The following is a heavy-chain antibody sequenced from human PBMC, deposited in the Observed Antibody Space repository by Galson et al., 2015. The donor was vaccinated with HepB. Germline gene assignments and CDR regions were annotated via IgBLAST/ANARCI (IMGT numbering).Heavy chain of an antibody. CDR1: GFTFSTYS. CDR2: ISSGSSYI. Sequence: SLRLSCAASGFTFSTYSMNWVRQAPGKGLEWVSFISSGSSYIYYAESVKGRFTISRDNARKSVYLQMHSLRAEDTAVYYCTRRGPETGFYYYYMDVWGKGTTVTVSS. CDR3: TRRGPETGFYYYYMDV. J-gene: IGHJ6*03. V-gene: IGHV3-21*01. D-gene: IGHD3-10*01.